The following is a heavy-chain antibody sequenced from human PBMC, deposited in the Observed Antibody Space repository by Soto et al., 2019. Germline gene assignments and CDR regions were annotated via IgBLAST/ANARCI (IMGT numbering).Heavy chain of an antibody. V-gene: IGHV1-18*01. CDR3: ARVFEWDLGYYMDV. J-gene: IGHJ6*03. CDR2: ISAYNGNT. Sequence: ASVKVSCKASGYTFTSYGISWVRQAPGQGLEWMGWISAYNGNTNYAQKLQGRVTMTTDFSTSTAYMELRSLRSDDTAVYYCARVFEWDLGYYMDVWGKGTTVTVSS. D-gene: IGHD3-3*01. CDR1: GYTFTSYG.